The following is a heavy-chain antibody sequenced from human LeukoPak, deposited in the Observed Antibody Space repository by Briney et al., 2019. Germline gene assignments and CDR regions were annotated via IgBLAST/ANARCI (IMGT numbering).Heavy chain of an antibody. Sequence: GESLKISCKGSGYSFTSYWIGWVRQMPGKGLEWMGISYPGDSDTTYSPSLQGQVTISADKSISTAYLQWSSLKASDTAMYYCARQDYDILTGYRRIYYFDYWGQGTLVTVSS. J-gene: IGHJ4*02. D-gene: IGHD3-9*01. CDR2: SYPGDSDT. CDR1: GYSFTSYW. CDR3: ARQDYDILTGYRRIYYFDY. V-gene: IGHV5-51*01.